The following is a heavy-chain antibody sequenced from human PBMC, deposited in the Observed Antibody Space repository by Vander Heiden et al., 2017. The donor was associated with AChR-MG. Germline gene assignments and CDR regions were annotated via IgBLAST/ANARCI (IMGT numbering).Heavy chain of an antibody. CDR2: ISRNADST. CDR1: EFSFRTYA. Sequence: EVQLLESGGGLVQPGGSLRLSCEGSEFSFRTYAMSWFRQAPGQGLEWVSVISRNADSTYYSDSVKGRFTISRDDSKNTFYLHMNSLRAEDTAVYYCATHWRVILHYYFMDVWGKGTTVIVSS. D-gene: IGHD1-1*01. J-gene: IGHJ6*03. CDR3: ATHWRVILHYYFMDV. V-gene: IGHV3-23*01.